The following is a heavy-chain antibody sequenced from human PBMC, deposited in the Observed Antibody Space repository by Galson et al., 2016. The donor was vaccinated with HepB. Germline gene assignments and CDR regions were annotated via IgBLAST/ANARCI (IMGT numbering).Heavy chain of an antibody. CDR1: GFTSSNHW. Sequence: SLRLSCAASGFTSSNHWMHWVRQAPGKGLVWVSYINNDWSSTTYADSVTGRFSISRDNAKNSLFMQMNTLRVEATAVYYCAGGSGWLIESWGQGTLVTVSS. J-gene: IGHJ4*02. V-gene: IGHV3-74*01. D-gene: IGHD6-19*01. CDR2: INNDWSST. CDR3: AGGSGWLIES.